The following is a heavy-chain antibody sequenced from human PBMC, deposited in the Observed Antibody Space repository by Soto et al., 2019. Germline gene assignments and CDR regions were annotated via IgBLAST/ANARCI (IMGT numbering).Heavy chain of an antibody. Sequence: QVQLVQSGADVEKPGASVKVSCQASGYKFNTYDINWVRQATGQGLEWMGWMSPSSGNTGYAQKFQGRVTMTRDTSVSTAYMELNSLTSDDTAVYYCARGITQGYDYWGQGTPVTVSS. CDR3: ARGITQGYDY. J-gene: IGHJ4*02. D-gene: IGHD1-20*01. CDR1: GYKFNTYD. CDR2: MSPSSGNT. V-gene: IGHV1-8*02.